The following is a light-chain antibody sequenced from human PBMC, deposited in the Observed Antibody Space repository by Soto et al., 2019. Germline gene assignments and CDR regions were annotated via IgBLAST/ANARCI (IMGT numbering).Light chain of an antibody. CDR3: QHYNSYSEA. Sequence: DIQMTQSPSTLSATAGDRVTITCRASQSISAWLAWYQQKPGKAPKLLIYKASSLESGVPSRFSGSGSGTEFTLTISSLQPDDFATYYCQHYNSYSEAFGQGTKVDIK. J-gene: IGKJ1*01. V-gene: IGKV1-5*03. CDR1: QSISAW. CDR2: KAS.